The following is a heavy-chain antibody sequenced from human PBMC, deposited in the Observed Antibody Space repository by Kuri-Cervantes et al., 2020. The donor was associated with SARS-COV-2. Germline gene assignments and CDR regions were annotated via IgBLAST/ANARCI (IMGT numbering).Heavy chain of an antibody. Sequence: GESLKISCTASGFTFGDYAMSWVRQAPGKGLEWVGRVRGKANNYATAYAASVKGRFTISRNDSKNMAYLQMNSLKTEDTAVYYCTTLIDYWGQGARGTGSS. CDR1: GFTFGDYA. J-gene: IGHJ4*02. V-gene: IGHV3-73*01. CDR3: TTLIDY. CDR2: VRGKANNYAT.